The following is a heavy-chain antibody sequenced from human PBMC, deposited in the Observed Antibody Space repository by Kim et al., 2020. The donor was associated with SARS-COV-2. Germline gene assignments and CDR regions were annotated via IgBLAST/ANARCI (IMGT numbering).Heavy chain of an antibody. CDR3: ARVPYGDYRGYFDY. V-gene: IGHV1-18*01. Sequence: ASVKVSCKASGYIFDYYGVSWVRQAPGQGLEWMGWISTYNGNTNYAQNLQGRVTMTSDTSTSTAYMEVRGLRSDDTAVYYCARVPYGDYRGYFDYWGQGT. CDR1: GYIFDYYG. CDR2: ISTYNGNT. J-gene: IGHJ4*02. D-gene: IGHD4-17*01.